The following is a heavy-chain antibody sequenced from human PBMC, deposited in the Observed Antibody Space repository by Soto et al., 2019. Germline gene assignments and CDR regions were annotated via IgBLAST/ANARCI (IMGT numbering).Heavy chain of an antibody. CDR1: GYTFTSYG. CDR2: ISGYNGNT. D-gene: IGHD3-22*01. V-gene: IGHV1-18*01. Sequence: ASVKVSCKASGYTFTSYGISWVRQAPGQGLEWMGWISGYNGNTNYAQKLQGRVTMTTDTSTNTAYMELRSLRSDDTAVYYCAGVAWGYYDGSRKDAFDIWGQGTMVTVSS. J-gene: IGHJ3*02. CDR3: AGVAWGYYDGSRKDAFDI.